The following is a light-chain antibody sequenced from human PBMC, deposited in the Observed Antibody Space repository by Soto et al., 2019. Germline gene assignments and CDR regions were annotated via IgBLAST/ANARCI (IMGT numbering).Light chain of an antibody. V-gene: IGKV3-15*01. CDR3: QQYNNWPT. Sequence: EIVTTQSPATLSVSTGERATLSFSASESVSCTFSWYPRKPVQAPRILIYDTSTRATGVPGRLSGSGYGTEFTLTISSLQSEDFAVYYCQQYNNWPTLGQGTKV. CDR1: ESVSCT. CDR2: DTS. J-gene: IGKJ1*01.